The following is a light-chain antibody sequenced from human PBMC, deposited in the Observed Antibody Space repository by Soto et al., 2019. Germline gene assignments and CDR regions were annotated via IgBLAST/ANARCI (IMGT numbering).Light chain of an antibody. Sequence: EIVLTQSPATLSLSPGERATLSCRASQSVSSYLGWYQQKPGQAPRLLIYDASNRATGIPARFSGSGSGTDFTLTISSLEPEDLAIYYCQHRTNWPLTFGGGTKVEIK. CDR3: QHRTNWPLT. J-gene: IGKJ4*01. CDR2: DAS. CDR1: QSVSSY. V-gene: IGKV3-11*01.